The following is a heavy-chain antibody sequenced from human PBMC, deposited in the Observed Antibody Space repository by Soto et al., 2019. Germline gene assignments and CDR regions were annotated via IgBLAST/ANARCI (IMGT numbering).Heavy chain of an antibody. CDR3: FQAEDGIRYTVPVSAFLLNRSSDL. J-gene: IGHJ2*01. CDR2: ISYDGSNK. Sequence: KGPEWVAVISYDGSNKYYADSVKGRFTISRDNSKNTLYLQMNSLRAEDTAVYFFFQAEDGIRYTVPVSAFLLNRSSDL. V-gene: IGHV3-30-3*01. D-gene: IGHD3-9*01.